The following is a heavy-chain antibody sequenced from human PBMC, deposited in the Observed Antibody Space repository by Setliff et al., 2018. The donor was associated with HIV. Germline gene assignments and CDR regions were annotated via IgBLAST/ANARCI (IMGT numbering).Heavy chain of an antibody. D-gene: IGHD1-26*01. CDR3: AKTSVGATGLYAFDI. J-gene: IGHJ3*02. CDR2: IYTTGST. Sequence: LSLTCTVSGGSIGSGSYYWSWIRQPAGKGLEWIGHIYTTGSTNYNPSLKSRVTISADTSNNQFSLRLTSMTAADTAVYYCAKTSVGATGLYAFDIWGQGTMVTVSS. CDR1: GGSIGSGSYY. V-gene: IGHV4-61*09.